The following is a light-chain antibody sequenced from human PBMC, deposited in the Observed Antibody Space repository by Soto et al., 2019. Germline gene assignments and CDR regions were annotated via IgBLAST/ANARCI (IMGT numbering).Light chain of an antibody. CDR3: SSYTRNSTLV. CDR2: EVS. J-gene: IGLJ2*01. Sequence: QSALTQPASVSGSPGQSITISCTGTSSDVGGYNYVSWYQQHPGKAPKLMIYEVSNRPSGVSHRFSGSKSGNTASLTISGLQAEDEADYYCSSYTRNSTLVFGGGTTLTVL. V-gene: IGLV2-14*01. CDR1: SSDVGGYNY.